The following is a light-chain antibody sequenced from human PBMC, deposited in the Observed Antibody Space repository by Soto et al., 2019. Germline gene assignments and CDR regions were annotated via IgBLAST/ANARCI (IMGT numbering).Light chain of an antibody. J-gene: IGLJ1*01. CDR2: EVS. CDR3: SSYAGSNNSLNV. V-gene: IGLV2-8*01. Sequence: QSVLTQPPSASGSPGQSVTISCTGTSSDVGGYNYVSWYQQHPGKAPKLMIYEVSKRPSGAPDRFSGSKSGNTASLTVSGLQAEDEADYYCSSYAGSNNSLNVFGTGTKVTV. CDR1: SSDVGGYNY.